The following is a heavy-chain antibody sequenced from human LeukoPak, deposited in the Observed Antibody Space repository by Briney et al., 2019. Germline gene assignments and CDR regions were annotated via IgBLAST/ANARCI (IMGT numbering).Heavy chain of an antibody. D-gene: IGHD6-19*01. CDR1: GGTFSSYA. J-gene: IGHJ4*02. Sequence: ASVKVSCKASGGTFSSYAISWVRQAPGQGLEWMGGIIPIFGTANYAQKFQGRVTITADKSTSTAYMELSSLRSEDTAVYYCARQAVAGTPFDYWGQGTLVTVSS. CDR3: ARQAVAGTPFDY. V-gene: IGHV1-69*06. CDR2: IIPIFGTA.